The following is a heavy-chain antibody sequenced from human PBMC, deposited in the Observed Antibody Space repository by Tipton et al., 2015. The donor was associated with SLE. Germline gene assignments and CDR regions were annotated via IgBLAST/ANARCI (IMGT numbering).Heavy chain of an antibody. CDR3: AKALET. Sequence: SLRLSCAASGFTFSNYGMHWIRQAPGKGLEWVAYISIDVNKKDYADSVKGRFTISRDNSKNTLYLQINRLRPEDTAVYYCAKALETWGQGTLVTVSS. CDR2: ISIDVNKK. V-gene: IGHV3-30*19. CDR1: GFTFSNYG. J-gene: IGHJ5*02.